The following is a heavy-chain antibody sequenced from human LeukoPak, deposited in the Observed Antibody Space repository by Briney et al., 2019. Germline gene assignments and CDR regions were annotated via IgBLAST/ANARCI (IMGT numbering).Heavy chain of an antibody. CDR2: ISGPGRTT. J-gene: IGHJ4*02. CDR1: GFTFSSYG. CDR3: ATTYCSGASCAKRDFDY. V-gene: IGHV3-23*01. D-gene: IGHD2-15*01. Sequence: GGSLRLSCAGSGFTFSSYGMTWVRHAPGKGLEWVSAISGPGRTTYYADSVMGRFTISRDNSKNTLYLQMNSLRAEDTAVYYCATTYCSGASCAKRDFDYWGQGTLITVSS.